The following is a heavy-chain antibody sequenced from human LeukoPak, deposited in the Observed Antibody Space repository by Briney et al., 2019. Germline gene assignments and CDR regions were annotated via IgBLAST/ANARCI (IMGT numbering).Heavy chain of an antibody. D-gene: IGHD3-10*01. V-gene: IGHV1-2*02. Sequence: ASVKVSCKASGYTFTGYYMHWVRQAPGQGLEWMGWINPNSGGTNYAQKFQGRVTMTRDTSISTAYMELSSLRSEDTAVYYCARGGRGSGILLYYYYYYMDVWGKGTTVTVSS. J-gene: IGHJ6*03. CDR3: ARGGRGSGILLYYYYYYMDV. CDR2: INPNSGGT. CDR1: GYTFTGYY.